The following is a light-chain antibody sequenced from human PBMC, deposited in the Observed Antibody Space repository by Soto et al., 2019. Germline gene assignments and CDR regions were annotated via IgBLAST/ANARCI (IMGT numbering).Light chain of an antibody. CDR3: QQYNNYPLT. J-gene: IGKJ4*01. V-gene: IGKV1-5*03. CDR1: QSISSW. Sequence: DIQMTQSPSTLSASAGDRVTITCRASQSISSWLAWYQQKPGKAPKLLIHEASSLESGVPSRFSGSGSETEFTLTISSLQPDDFATYYCQQYNNYPLTFAGGTKVEIK. CDR2: EAS.